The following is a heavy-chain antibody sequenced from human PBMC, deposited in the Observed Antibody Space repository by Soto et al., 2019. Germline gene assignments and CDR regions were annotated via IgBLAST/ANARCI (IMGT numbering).Heavy chain of an antibody. CDR1: GYTFTGYY. CDR2: IIPISNLT. V-gene: IGHV1-2*02. Sequence: GASVKVSCKASGYTFTGYYMHWVRRAPGQGLEWLGGIIPISNLTAYAQKFQARVAITADEITNTAYMELNSLRSDDTAVYYCAREAPYCTNDICPKFYDMDVWGQGTTVTVSS. J-gene: IGHJ6*02. CDR3: AREAPYCTNDICPKFYDMDV. D-gene: IGHD2-8*01.